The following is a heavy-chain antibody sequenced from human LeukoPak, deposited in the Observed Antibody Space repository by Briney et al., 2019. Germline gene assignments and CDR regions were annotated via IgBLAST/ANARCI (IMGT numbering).Heavy chain of an antibody. CDR1: GFTFDDYA. D-gene: IGHD5-18*01. Sequence: GGSLRLSCAASGFTFDDYAMHWVRQAPGKGLEWVSGISWNSGSIGYADSVKGRFTISRDNAKNSLYLRMNSLRAEDTALYYCAKERRGYSYGTPSYYYYYGMDVWGQGTTVTVSS. CDR2: ISWNSGSI. CDR3: AKERRGYSYGTPSYYYYYGMDV. J-gene: IGHJ6*02. V-gene: IGHV3-9*01.